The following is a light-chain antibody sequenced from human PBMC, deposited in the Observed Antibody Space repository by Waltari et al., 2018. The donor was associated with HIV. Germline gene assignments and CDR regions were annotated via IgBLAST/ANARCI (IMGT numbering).Light chain of an antibody. Sequence: ETVLTQSPGTLYLSPGERAPISCRASESIPSNYLAWYQQRPGQAPRLLIYDAFNRATGIPDRFSGSGSGTDFTLTISRLEPEDFAVYFCHKYGSSPRTFGQGTKVEVK. CDR2: DAF. CDR3: HKYGSSPRT. V-gene: IGKV3-20*01. J-gene: IGKJ1*01. CDR1: ESIPSNY.